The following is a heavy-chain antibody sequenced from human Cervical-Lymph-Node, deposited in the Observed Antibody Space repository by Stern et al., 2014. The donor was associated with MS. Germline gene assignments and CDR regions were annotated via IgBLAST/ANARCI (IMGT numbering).Heavy chain of an antibody. CDR1: GFSLSTTTMC. CDR3: ARSITVSGPYDS. V-gene: IGHV2-70*04. J-gene: IGHJ4*02. Sequence: QVTLKESGPALVKPTQTLTLTCTFSGFSLSTTTMCVSWIRQPPGKALEWLARIDWDDYTSYSTSLRTRLAISKDTSKNQVVLTMGNMDPVDTATYYCARSITVSGPYDSWGQGTLVTVSS. CDR2: IDWDDYT. D-gene: IGHD6-19*01.